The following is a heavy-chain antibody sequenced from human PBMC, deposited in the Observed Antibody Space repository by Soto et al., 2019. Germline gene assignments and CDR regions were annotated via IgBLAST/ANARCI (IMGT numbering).Heavy chain of an antibody. CDR2: VSGGGYNT. CDR1: VFTFSNVG. D-gene: IGHD2-8*01. CDR3: ARDVGNAVSLFDY. V-gene: IGHV3-23*01. Sequence: GSLRLSCTGSVFTFSNVGMTWVRQAPGKGLEWVSTVSGGGYNTHYADFVEGRFTISRDNSKNAVFLQMSGLRAEDTAIYYCARDVGNAVSLFDYWGQGTLVPVSS. J-gene: IGHJ4*02.